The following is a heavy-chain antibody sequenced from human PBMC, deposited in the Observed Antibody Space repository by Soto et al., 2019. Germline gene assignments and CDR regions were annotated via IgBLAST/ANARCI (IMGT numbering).Heavy chain of an antibody. Sequence: GGSLRLSCAASGFTFSSYGMHWVRQAPGKGLEWVAVIWYDGSNKYYADSVKGRFTISRDNSKNTLYLQMSSLRAEDTAVYYCARGYSSSWYSVYYYGMDVWGQGTTVTVSS. CDR1: GFTFSSYG. D-gene: IGHD6-13*01. V-gene: IGHV3-33*01. J-gene: IGHJ6*02. CDR2: IWYDGSNK. CDR3: ARGYSSSWYSVYYYGMDV.